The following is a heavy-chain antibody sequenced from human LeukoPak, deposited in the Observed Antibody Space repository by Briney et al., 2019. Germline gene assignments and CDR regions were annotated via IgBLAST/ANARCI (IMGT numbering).Heavy chain of an antibody. CDR3: AKASSPWYSSGWAPPDDAFDI. CDR2: ISWNTGRI. J-gene: IGHJ3*02. Sequence: PGRSLRLSCAASGFTFDDYAMHWVRQAPGKGLEWVSGISWNTGRIGYADSVKGRFTISRDNAKNSLYLQMNSLRAEDTAVYYCAKASSPWYSSGWAPPDDAFDIWGQGTMVTVSS. D-gene: IGHD6-19*01. CDR1: GFTFDDYA. V-gene: IGHV3-9*01.